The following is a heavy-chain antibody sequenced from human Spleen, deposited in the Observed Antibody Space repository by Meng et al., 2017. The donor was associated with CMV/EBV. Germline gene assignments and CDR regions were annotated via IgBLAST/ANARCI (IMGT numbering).Heavy chain of an antibody. V-gene: IGHV3-30*04. CDR3: AREPGRGAFDM. CDR1: GFTFSSYA. Sequence: GGSLRLSCAASGFTFSSYAMHWVRQAPGKGLEWVAVISYDGSNKYYADSVKGRFTISRDNAKNSLYLQMNSLRAEDTAVYYCAREPGRGAFDMWGQGTMVTVSS. CDR2: ISYDGSNK. D-gene: IGHD3-10*01. J-gene: IGHJ3*02.